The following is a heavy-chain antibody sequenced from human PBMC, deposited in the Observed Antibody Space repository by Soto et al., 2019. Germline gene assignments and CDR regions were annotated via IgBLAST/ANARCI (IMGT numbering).Heavy chain of an antibody. J-gene: IGHJ5*02. V-gene: IGHV3-48*04. CDR2: ISPRSTFR. Sequence: EVQLLESGGGLIQPGGSLRLSCAASGFTFGDYAMSWVRQAPGKGLEWISYISPRSTFRDYAESVKGRFTISRDSVKNSLFLQMNNLTAGATGGYYCARGGGGGLFDPWGQGSLVTVSS. D-gene: IGHD2-21*01. CDR1: GFTFGDYA. CDR3: ARGGGGGLFDP.